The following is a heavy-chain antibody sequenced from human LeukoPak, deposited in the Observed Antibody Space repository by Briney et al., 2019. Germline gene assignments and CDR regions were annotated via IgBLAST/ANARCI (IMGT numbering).Heavy chain of an antibody. J-gene: IGHJ6*03. CDR1: GGSISSHY. CDR2: IYYSGGT. CDR3: ASNYDILTGYPPYYYYYMDV. D-gene: IGHD3-9*01. V-gene: IGHV4-59*11. Sequence: ASETLSLTCTVSGGSISSHYWSWIRQPPGKGLEWIGYIYYSGGTNYNPSLKSRVTISVDTSKNQFSLKLSSVTAADTAVYYCASNYDILTGYPPYYYYYMDVWGKGTTVTVSS.